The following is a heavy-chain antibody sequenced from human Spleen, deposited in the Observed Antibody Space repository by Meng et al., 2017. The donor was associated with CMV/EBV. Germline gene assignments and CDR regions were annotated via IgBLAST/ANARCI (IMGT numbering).Heavy chain of an antibody. V-gene: IGHV1-18*01. Sequence: ASVKVSCKASGYTFTSYGISWVRQAPGQGLEWMGWISAYNGNTNYAQKLQGRVTMTTDTSTSTAYMELRSLRSDDTAVYYCARDTLIMVYAIPPALYGMDVWGQGTTVTVSS. CDR2: ISAYNGNT. CDR1: GYTFTSYG. J-gene: IGHJ6*02. D-gene: IGHD2-8*01. CDR3: ARDTLIMVYAIPPALYGMDV.